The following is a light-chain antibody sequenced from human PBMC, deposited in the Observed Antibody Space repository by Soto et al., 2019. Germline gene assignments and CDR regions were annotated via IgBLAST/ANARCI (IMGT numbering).Light chain of an antibody. CDR1: QDINKY. J-gene: IGKJ1*01. Sequence: DIQMTQSPSSLSASVGDRVTITCQASQDINKYLNWYQQKPGKAPKLLIYDASNLETGVPSRFIGSGSGTDFTFTINSLQPEDIATYYCHQYDNLPLTFGQGTQVEIK. CDR2: DAS. V-gene: IGKV1-33*01. CDR3: HQYDNLPLT.